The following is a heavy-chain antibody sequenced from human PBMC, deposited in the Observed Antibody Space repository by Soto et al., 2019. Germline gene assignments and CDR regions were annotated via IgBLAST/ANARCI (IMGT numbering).Heavy chain of an antibody. D-gene: IGHD6-13*01. V-gene: IGHV6-1*01. Sequence: SQTLSLTCAISGDSVSSNSAAWNWIRQSPSRGLEWLGRTYYRSKWYNDYAVSVKSRITINPDTSKNQFSLQLNSVTPEDTAVYYCARGRDSSSWYSGAFDIRGQGTMVTVSS. CDR1: GDSVSSNSAA. J-gene: IGHJ3*02. CDR2: TYYRSKWYN. CDR3: ARGRDSSSWYSGAFDI.